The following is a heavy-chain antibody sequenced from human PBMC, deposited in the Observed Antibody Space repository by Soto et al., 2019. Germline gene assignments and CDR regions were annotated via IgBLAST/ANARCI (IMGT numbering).Heavy chain of an antibody. CDR2: IYTSGST. J-gene: IGHJ5*02. Sequence: PSETLSLTCTVSGGSISSYYWSWIRQPAGKGLEWIGRIYTSGSTNYNPSLKSRVTMSVDTSKNQFSLKLSSVTAADTAVYYCARDLAYCGGECYSGWYDHWGQGTLVTVSS. CDR3: ARDLAYCGGECYSGWYDH. D-gene: IGHD2-21*01. CDR1: GGSISSYY. V-gene: IGHV4-4*07.